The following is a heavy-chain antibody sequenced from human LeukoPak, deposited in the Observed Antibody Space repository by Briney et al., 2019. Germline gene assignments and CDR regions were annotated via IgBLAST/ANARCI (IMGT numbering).Heavy chain of an antibody. V-gene: IGHV3-53*04. CDR3: ARARKGYYFDY. J-gene: IGHJ4*02. Sequence: GGSLRLSCAASGFTVSTKFMGWVRQAPGKGLEWVSVIYSGGSTYYADSVKGRFTISRHNSKNTLYLQMNSLRAEDTAVYYCARARKGYYFDYWGQGTLVTVSS. CDR1: GFTVSTKF. CDR2: IYSGGST.